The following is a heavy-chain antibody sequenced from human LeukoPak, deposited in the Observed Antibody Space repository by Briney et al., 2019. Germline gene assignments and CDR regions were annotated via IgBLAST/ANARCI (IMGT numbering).Heavy chain of an antibody. CDR3: ARDSLGSSWNGMDV. Sequence: SGTLSLTCAVPGGSISSSNWWSWVRQPPGKGLEWIGEIYHSGSTNYNPSLKSRVTISVDKSKNQFSLKLSSVTAADTAVYYCARDSLGSSWNGMDVWGQGTTVTVSS. V-gene: IGHV4-4*02. J-gene: IGHJ6*02. D-gene: IGHD6-13*01. CDR2: IYHSGST. CDR1: GGSISSSNW.